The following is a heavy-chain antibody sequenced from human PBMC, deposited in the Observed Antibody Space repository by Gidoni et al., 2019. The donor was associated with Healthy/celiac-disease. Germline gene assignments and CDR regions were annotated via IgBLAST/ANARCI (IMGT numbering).Heavy chain of an antibody. Sequence: EVQLVESGGGLVKPGGSLRLSCAASGFTFSSYSMNWVRQAPGKGLEWVSSISSSSSYIYYADSVKGRFTISRDNAKNSLYLQMNSLRAEDTAVYYCAREWLRGPFVFDYWGQGTLVTVSS. D-gene: IGHD5-12*01. J-gene: IGHJ4*02. CDR3: AREWLRGPFVFDY. CDR1: GFTFSSYS. CDR2: ISSSSSYI. V-gene: IGHV3-21*01.